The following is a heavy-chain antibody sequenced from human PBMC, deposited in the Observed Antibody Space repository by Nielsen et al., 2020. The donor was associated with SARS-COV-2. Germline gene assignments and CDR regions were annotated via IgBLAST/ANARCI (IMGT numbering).Heavy chain of an antibody. D-gene: IGHD1-1*01. CDR3: AKSTTIDNWFDP. V-gene: IGHV3-9*01. Sequence: SLKISCAASGFTFDDYAMHWVRQAPGKGLEWVSGLSWNSGSIGYADSVKGRFTISRDNAKNSLYLQMNSLRAEDTALYYCAKSTTIDNWFDPWGQGTLVTVSS. J-gene: IGHJ5*02. CDR1: GFTFDDYA. CDR2: LSWNSGSI.